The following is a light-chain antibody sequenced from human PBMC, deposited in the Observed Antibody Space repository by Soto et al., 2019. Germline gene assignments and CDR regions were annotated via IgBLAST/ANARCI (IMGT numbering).Light chain of an antibody. CDR2: GTS. CDR3: QQYNNWPPWT. Sequence: EIVMTQSPATLSVSPGERATLSCRASQSVSSNLAWYQQKPGQAPRLLIYGTSTRATGIPARFSGSGSGTEFSLTINRLQSDDFAVYYWQQYNNWPPWTFGQGTKVEIK. V-gene: IGKV3-15*01. CDR1: QSVSSN. J-gene: IGKJ1*01.